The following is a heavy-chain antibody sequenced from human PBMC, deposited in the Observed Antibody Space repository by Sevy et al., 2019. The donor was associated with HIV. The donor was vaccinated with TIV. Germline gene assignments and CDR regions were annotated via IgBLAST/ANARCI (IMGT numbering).Heavy chain of an antibody. V-gene: IGHV3-9*01. Sequence: SLKISCAASGFTFDDYAMHWVRQAPGKGLEWVSGISWNSDSIGYADSVKGRFTISRDNAKNSLYLQMNSLRAEDTALYYCAKGGGAYRKYYYYMDVWGKGTTVTVSS. CDR1: GFTFDDYA. D-gene: IGHD4-4*01. CDR2: ISWNSDSI. J-gene: IGHJ6*03. CDR3: AKGGGAYRKYYYYMDV.